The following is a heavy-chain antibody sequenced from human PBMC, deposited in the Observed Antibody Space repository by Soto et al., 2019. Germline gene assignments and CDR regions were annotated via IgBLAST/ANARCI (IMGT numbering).Heavy chain of an antibody. V-gene: IGHV3-74*03. CDR2: LSSDGFGA. CDR3: AREGGGFEVVTAGLDY. CDR1: GFSLSPYW. Sequence: DLEESGGGSVQPGGSLRLSCAASGFSLSPYWMHWVRQAPGRGLEWVSRLSSDGFGAAYADSVKGRFFISRDNSQSPVYLQLNSLRPDDTGIYYCAREGGGFEVVTAGLDYWGQGTWVTVSS. D-gene: IGHD2-21*02. J-gene: IGHJ4*02.